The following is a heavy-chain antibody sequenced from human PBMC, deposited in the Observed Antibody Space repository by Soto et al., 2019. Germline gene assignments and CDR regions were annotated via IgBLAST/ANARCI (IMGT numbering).Heavy chain of an antibody. Sequence: WGSLRLSCAASGFTFSSYAMSWVRQAPGKGLEWVSLIYSGGSTYYADSVKGRFTISRDSSKNTLYLQMNSLRAEDTAMYYCAAYSHKGYWGQGTLVTVSS. CDR2: IYSGGST. D-gene: IGHD3-16*01. V-gene: IGHV3-66*01. J-gene: IGHJ4*02. CDR3: AAYSHKGY. CDR1: GFTFSSYA.